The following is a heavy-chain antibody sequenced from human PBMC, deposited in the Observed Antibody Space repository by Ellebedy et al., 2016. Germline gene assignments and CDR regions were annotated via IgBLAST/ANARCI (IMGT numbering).Heavy chain of an antibody. CDR1: GFTFSNFA. J-gene: IGHJ3*02. V-gene: IGHV3-23*01. CDR2: ISAIDAGT. D-gene: IGHD6-13*01. CDR3: AAAPGGPFGI. Sequence: GGSLRLSXTASGFTFSNFAMTWVRQAPGKGLEWVSAISAIDAGTYYAASVKGRFSISRDNSENTVHLQLNSLRAEDTAVFYCAAAPGGPFGIWGQGTAVTVSS.